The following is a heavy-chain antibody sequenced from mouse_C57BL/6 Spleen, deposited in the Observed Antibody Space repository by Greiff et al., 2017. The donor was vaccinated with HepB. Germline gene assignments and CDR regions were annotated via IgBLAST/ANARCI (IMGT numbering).Heavy chain of an antibody. CDR1: GYAFSSSW. J-gene: IGHJ4*01. Sequence: VQLQQSGPELVKPGASVKISCKASGYAFSSSWMNWVKQRPGKGLEWIGRIYPGDGDTNYNGKFKGKATLTADKSSSTAYMQLSSLTSEASAVYFCARYGYAMDYWGQGTSVTVSS. CDR3: ARYGYAMDY. CDR2: IYPGDGDT. V-gene: IGHV1-82*01. D-gene: IGHD1-1*02.